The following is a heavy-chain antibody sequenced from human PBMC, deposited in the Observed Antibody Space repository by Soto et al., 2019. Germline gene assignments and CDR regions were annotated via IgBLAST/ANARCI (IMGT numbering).Heavy chain of an antibody. J-gene: IGHJ4*02. CDR1: GYTFATYG. CDR3: ARLAPCSGGICYSRPLYY. Sequence: QVQLQQSGAEVKKPGASLKVSCKASGYTFATYGISWVRQAPGQGLEWMGWITPYNGDTNYAQRLQGRVTMTTDISTNTAYMEVRSLRSDDTAVYYCARLAPCSGGICYSRPLYYWGQGTLVTVSS. V-gene: IGHV1-18*01. D-gene: IGHD2-15*01. CDR2: ITPYNGDT.